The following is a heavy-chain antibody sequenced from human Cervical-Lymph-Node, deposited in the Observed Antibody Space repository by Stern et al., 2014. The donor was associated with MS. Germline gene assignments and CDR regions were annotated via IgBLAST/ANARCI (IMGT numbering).Heavy chain of an antibody. V-gene: IGHV1-18*01. CDR1: GYTFTSYG. CDR2: ISAYNGNT. D-gene: IGHD1-26*01. CDR3: ARVVGATSSWYFDL. J-gene: IGHJ2*01. Sequence: VQLVESGAEVKTPGASVKDSCKASGYTFTSYGISWARQAPGQGLEGMGWISAYNGNTNYAQKLQGRVTMTTDTSTSTAYMELRSLRSDDTAVYYCARVVGATSSWYFDLWGRGTLVTVSS.